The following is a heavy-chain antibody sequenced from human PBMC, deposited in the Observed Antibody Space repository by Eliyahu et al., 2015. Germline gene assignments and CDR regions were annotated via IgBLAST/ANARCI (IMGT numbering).Heavy chain of an antibody. CDR3: TKDRCSSGSCYGMDV. V-gene: IGHV6-1*01. CDR1: GDSVXXNSXA. J-gene: IGHJ6*02. Sequence: QVQLQQSGPGLVRPSQTLSLTCAIXGDSVXXNSXAWNWIRQSPSRGLEWLGRTYYRSKWYNEYSISVKSRIIINPDTSQNQFSLQLNSVTPEDTAVYYCTKDRCSSGSCYGMDVWGQGTTVTVSS. D-gene: IGHD3-10*01. CDR2: TYYRSKWYN.